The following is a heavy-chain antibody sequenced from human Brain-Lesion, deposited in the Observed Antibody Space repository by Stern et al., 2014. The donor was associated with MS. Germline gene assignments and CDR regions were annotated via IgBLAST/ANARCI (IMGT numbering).Heavy chain of an antibody. D-gene: IGHD2-15*01. J-gene: IGHJ6*02. CDR2: INQDGSER. Sequence: EVQLVESGGGLVQPGGSLRLSCAGSGFSLSSYWMSWVRQAPGKGPELLATINQDGSERYYVDSVKGRFTISRDNSKNSVFLQMNSLRVDDTSVYYCARDCGSGSCYQTQYYYGVDVWGQGTTVIVSS. CDR3: ARDCGSGSCYQTQYYYGVDV. V-gene: IGHV3-7*01. CDR1: GFSLSSYW.